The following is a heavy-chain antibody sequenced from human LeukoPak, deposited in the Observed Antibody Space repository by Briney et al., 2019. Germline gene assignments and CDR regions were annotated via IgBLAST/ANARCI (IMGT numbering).Heavy chain of an antibody. CDR3: ARASSSWYPY. J-gene: IGHJ4*02. CDR2: INHSGST. Sequence: PSETLSLTCAVYGGSFSGCYWSWIRQPPGKGLEWIGEINHSGSTNYNPSLKSRVTISVDTSKNQFSLKLSSVTAADTAVYYCARASSSWYPYWGQGTLVTVSS. CDR1: GGSFSGCY. D-gene: IGHD6-13*01. V-gene: IGHV4-34*01.